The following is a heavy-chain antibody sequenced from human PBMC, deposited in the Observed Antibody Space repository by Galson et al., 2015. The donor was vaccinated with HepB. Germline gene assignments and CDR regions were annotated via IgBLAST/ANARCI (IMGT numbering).Heavy chain of an antibody. J-gene: IGHJ4*02. CDR1: GFTFSTYE. Sequence: SLRLSCAASGFTFSTYEMNWVRQAPGKGLEWVSYISSSGGTIYYADSVKGRFTISRDNAKNSLYLQMSSLRAEDTAVYYCARASSYYYDSSGYYYFDYWGQGTLVTVSS. CDR2: ISSSGGTI. CDR3: ARASSYYYDSSGYYYFDY. D-gene: IGHD3-22*01. V-gene: IGHV3-48*03.